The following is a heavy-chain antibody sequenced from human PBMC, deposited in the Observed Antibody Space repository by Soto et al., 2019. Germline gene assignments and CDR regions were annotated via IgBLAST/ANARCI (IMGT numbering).Heavy chain of an antibody. CDR2: IWYDGSNK. Sequence: QVQLVESGGGVVQPGRSLRLSCAASGFTFSSYGMHWVRQAPGKGLEWVAVIWYDGSNKYYADSVKGRFTTSRDNSKNTLYLQMNSLRAADTAVYYCARDCAGYSSGWYQRGGFDYWGQGPLVTVSS. CDR3: ARDCAGYSSGWYQRGGFDY. CDR1: GFTFSSYG. D-gene: IGHD6-19*01. V-gene: IGHV3-33*01. J-gene: IGHJ4*02.